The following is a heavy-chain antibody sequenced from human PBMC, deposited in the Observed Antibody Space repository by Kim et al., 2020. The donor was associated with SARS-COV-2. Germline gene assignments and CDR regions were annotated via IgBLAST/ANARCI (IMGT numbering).Heavy chain of an antibody. D-gene: IGHD6-19*01. CDR1: GFTFDDYA. Sequence: GGSLRLSCAASGFTFDDYAMHWVRQAPGKGLEWVSGISWNSGSIGYADSVKGRFTISRDNAKNSLYLQMNSLRAEDTALYYCAKAHDNKYSSGWKDAFD. V-gene: IGHV3-9*01. CDR2: ISWNSGSI. CDR3: AKAHDNKYSSGWKDAFD. J-gene: IGHJ3*02.